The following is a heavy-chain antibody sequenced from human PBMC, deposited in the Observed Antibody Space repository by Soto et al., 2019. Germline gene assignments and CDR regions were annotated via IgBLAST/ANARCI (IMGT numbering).Heavy chain of an antibody. J-gene: IGHJ6*02. CDR3: ARDSRFYGMDV. Sequence: EVQLVESGGGLVQPGGSLKLSCAASGYTFSDSAMHWVRQASGKGLEWVGRIRSKANSYATVYAASVKGRFTISRDDSKNTAYLQMNSLKTEDTAVYYCARDSRFYGMDVWGQGTTVTVSS. CDR1: GYTFSDSA. D-gene: IGHD3-3*01. CDR2: IRSKANSYAT. V-gene: IGHV3-73*02.